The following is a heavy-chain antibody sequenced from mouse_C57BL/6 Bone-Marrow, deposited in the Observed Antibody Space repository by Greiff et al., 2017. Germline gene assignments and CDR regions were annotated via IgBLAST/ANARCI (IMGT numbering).Heavy chain of an antibody. Sequence: QVQLQQSGAELARPGASVKMSCKASGYTFTSYTMHWVKQRPGQGLEWIGDINPSSGYTKYNQKFKDKATLTADKSSSTAYMQLSSLTSEDSAVYYCARRGNYYAMDYWGQGTSVTVSS. J-gene: IGHJ4*01. CDR3: ARRGNYYAMDY. V-gene: IGHV1-4*01. CDR1: GYTFTSYT. CDR2: INPSSGYT.